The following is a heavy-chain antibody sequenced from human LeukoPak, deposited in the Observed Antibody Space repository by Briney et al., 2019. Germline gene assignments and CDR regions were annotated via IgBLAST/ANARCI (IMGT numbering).Heavy chain of an antibody. Sequence: GGSLRLSCAASGFTVSSNSMSWVRQAPGKGLEWVSVIYSGGSTYYADSVKGRFTISRDNAKNTLYLQMTSLRAEDTAVYYCARGGSGNFYYWGQGTLVTVSS. V-gene: IGHV3-66*01. CDR1: GFTVSSNS. CDR2: IYSGGST. CDR3: ARGGSGNFYY. D-gene: IGHD1-26*01. J-gene: IGHJ4*02.